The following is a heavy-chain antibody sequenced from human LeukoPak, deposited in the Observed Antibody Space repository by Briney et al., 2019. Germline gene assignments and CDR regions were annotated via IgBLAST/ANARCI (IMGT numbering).Heavy chain of an antibody. V-gene: IGHV3-15*01. CDR3: ITSYPSRGYEGSY. CDR2: IKSETDGGTT. CDR1: GFTFSNAW. D-gene: IGHD5-12*01. J-gene: IGHJ4*02. Sequence: GGSLRLSCAASGFTFSNAWMNWVRQAPGKGLEWVGRIKSETDGGTTDYAAPVKGRFTISRDDSKNTLYLQMNSLKTEDTAVYYCITSYPSRGYEGSYWGQGTLVTVSS.